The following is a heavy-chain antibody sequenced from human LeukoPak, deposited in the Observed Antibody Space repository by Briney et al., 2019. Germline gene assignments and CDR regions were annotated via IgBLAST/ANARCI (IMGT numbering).Heavy chain of an antibody. D-gene: IGHD4-23*01. Sequence: GGSLRPSCAASGFTFSSYAMSWVRQAPGKGLEWVSGISGSGGSTYYADSVKGRFTISRDDSKNTVYLQMNSLRADDTAVYYCAKDLGYGGNSGIDYWGQGTLVTVSS. V-gene: IGHV3-23*01. CDR3: AKDLGYGGNSGIDY. CDR1: GFTFSSYA. CDR2: ISGSGGST. J-gene: IGHJ4*02.